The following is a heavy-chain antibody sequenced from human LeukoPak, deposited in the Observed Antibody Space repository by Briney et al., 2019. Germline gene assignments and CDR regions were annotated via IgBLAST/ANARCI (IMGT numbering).Heavy chain of an antibody. CDR3: ARDGDTAMVIYYGMDV. CDR1: GFTFSSYA. D-gene: IGHD5-18*01. CDR2: ISGSGGST. Sequence: GGSLRLSCAASGFTFSSYAMSWVRQAPGKGLEWVSAISGSGGSTSYAQKFQGRVTMTRDTSTSTVYMELSSLRSEGTAVYYCARDGDTAMVIYYGMDVWGQGTTVTVSS. J-gene: IGHJ6*02. V-gene: IGHV3-23*01.